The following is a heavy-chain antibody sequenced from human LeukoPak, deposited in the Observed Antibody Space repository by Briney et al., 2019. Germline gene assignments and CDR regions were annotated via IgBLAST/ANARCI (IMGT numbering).Heavy chain of an antibody. CDR1: GFTFSSYH. CDR2: ISTSRNYI. CDR3: ARLAARDYYYYYMDV. V-gene: IGHV3-21*01. D-gene: IGHD6-6*01. Sequence: GGSLRLSCVVSGFTFSSYHMNWVRQAPGKGLEWVSSISTSRNYIYYADSVTGRFTISRDNAKNSLYLQMNSLRAEDTAVYYCARLAARDYYYYYMDVWGKGTTVTVSS. J-gene: IGHJ6*03.